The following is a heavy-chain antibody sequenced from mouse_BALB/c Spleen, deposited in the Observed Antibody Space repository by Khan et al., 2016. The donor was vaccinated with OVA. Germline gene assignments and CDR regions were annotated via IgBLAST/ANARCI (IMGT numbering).Heavy chain of an antibody. J-gene: IGHJ3*01. D-gene: IGHD2-3*01. CDR2: IDPENSNT. CDR3: ARAGYSPWFAY. CDR1: GFNIKDYY. Sequence: VQLKQSGAELVRPGALVKLSCKASGFNIKDYYIHWVKQRPEQGLEWIGWIDPENSNTIYDPKFQGKANITADTSSNTAYLHFSSLTSEDTAVYYCARAGYSPWFAYWGQGTLVTVSA. V-gene: IGHV14-1*02.